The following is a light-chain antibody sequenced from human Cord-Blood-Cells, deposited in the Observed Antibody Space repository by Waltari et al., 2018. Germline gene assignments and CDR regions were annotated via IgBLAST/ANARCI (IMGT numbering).Light chain of an antibody. V-gene: IGKV1-39*01. Sequence: DIQMTQSPSSLSASVGDRVTITCRASQSISSYLNWYQQKPRKAPKLLIYAAYSLQSGVPSRFSCSGSGTDFTLTISSLQPEDFATYYCQQSYSTPPFTFGPGTKVDIK. CDR2: AAY. J-gene: IGKJ3*01. CDR3: QQSYSTPPFT. CDR1: QSISSY.